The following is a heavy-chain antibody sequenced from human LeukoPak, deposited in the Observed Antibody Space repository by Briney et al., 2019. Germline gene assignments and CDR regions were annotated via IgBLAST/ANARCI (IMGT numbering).Heavy chain of an antibody. Sequence: SETLSLTCTVSGGSISSYYWSWIRQPPGKGLEWIGYIYYSGSTNYNPSLKSRVTISVDTSKNQFSLKLSSVTAADTAVHYCARDGGYGSGAFDIWGQGTMVTVSS. CDR2: IYYSGST. CDR3: ARDGGYGSGAFDI. J-gene: IGHJ3*02. CDR1: GGSISSYY. V-gene: IGHV4-59*01. D-gene: IGHD3-10*01.